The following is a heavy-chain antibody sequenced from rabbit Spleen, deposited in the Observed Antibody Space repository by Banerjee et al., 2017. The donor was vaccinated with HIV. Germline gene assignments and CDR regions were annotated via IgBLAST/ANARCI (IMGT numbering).Heavy chain of an antibody. J-gene: IGHJ4*01. CDR2: IRSSGGNT. CDR1: GIDFSNYFY. CDR3: ARDAGSGAYIDVYFDL. V-gene: IGHV1S45*01. D-gene: IGHD8-1*01. Sequence: QQQLEESGGGLVKPGGTLTLTCKASGIDFSNYFYMCWVRQAPGKGLEWIACIRSSGGNTYYASWAKGRFTISKTSSTTVTLQMTSLTVADTATYFCARDAGSGAYIDVYFDLWGQGTLVTVS.